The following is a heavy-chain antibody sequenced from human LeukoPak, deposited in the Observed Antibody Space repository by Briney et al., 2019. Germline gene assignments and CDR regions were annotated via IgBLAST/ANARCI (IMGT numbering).Heavy chain of an antibody. V-gene: IGHV4-59*01. J-gene: IGHJ4*02. CDR1: GGSISSYY. CDR2: IYYSGST. Sequence: SETLSLTCTVSGGSISSYYWSWIRQPPGKGLEWIGYIYYSGSTNYNPSLKSRVTISVDTSKNQFPLKLSSVTAADTAVYYCARSMAGFPTDWGQGTLVTVSS. D-gene: IGHD5-24*01. CDR3: ARSMAGFPTD.